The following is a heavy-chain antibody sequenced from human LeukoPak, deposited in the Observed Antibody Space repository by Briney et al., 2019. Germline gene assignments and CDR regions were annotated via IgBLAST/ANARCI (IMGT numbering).Heavy chain of an antibody. CDR3: ARDPLRYLRVGHYDY. Sequence: GGSLRLSCAASGFTFSNSAMNWVRQVPGKGLEWVSSIDYDSSHIYYAASVRGRFTISRDDARNSVYLQMNSLRVEDTAVYYCARDPLRYLRVGHYDYWGQGTLVAVSS. D-gene: IGHD3-9*01. CDR1: GFTFSNSA. CDR2: IDYDSSHI. J-gene: IGHJ4*02. V-gene: IGHV3-21*01.